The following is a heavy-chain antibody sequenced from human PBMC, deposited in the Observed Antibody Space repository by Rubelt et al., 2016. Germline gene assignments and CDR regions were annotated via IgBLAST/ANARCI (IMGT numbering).Heavy chain of an antibody. CDR2: INAGNGNT. D-gene: IGHD6-19*01. CDR1: GYSFTTYS. V-gene: IGHV1-3*01. CDR3: ATGYSSGWYVAY. Sequence: QVQLVQSGAEVKKPGASVKVSCKAAGYSFTTYSIHWVRQAPGQRLEWMGWINAGNGNTKYSQKFPGGVTITRYTAASTAYMGLSSLRSEDTAIYDCATGYSSGWYVAYWGQGTLVTVSS. J-gene: IGHJ4*02.